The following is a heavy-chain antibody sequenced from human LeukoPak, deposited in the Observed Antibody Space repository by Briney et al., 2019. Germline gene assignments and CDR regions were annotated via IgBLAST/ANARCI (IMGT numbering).Heavy chain of an antibody. CDR3: ARDWGGIAAAGTRDY. CDR1: GFTFSNYW. CDR2: IKQDGSEK. D-gene: IGHD6-13*01. J-gene: IGHJ4*02. Sequence: PGGPLRLSCAASGFTFSNYWMSWPPHAPGKGLVWVGNIKQDGSEKCYVDSVKGRYTISRDNAKISLYLQMNSLRAEDTAVYYCARDWGGIAAAGTRDYWGQGTLVTVSS. V-gene: IGHV3-7*01.